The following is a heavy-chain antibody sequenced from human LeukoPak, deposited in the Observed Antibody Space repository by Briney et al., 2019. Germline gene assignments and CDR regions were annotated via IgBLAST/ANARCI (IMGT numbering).Heavy chain of an antibody. J-gene: IGHJ6*03. V-gene: IGHV3-21*01. CDR2: INNVGSHI. CDR3: TRVTDYFMDV. CDR1: GFTFSSSA. Sequence: GGSLRLSCAASGFTFSSSAMNWVRQAPGKGLEWVSSINNVGSHIYYAGSVRGRFTISRDNAKNSLYLQMSSLRAEDTAVYYCTRVTDYFMDVWGKGTTVTVSS.